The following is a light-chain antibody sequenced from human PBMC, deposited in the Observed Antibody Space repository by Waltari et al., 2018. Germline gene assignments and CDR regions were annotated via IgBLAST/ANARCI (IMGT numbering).Light chain of an antibody. CDR1: QSIATY. CDR3: QQSYTTPWT. V-gene: IGKV1-39*01. CDR2: AAS. Sequence: DIQMTQSPSSLSASLGDRVTISCRASQSIATYVNWYQQKPGKAPKLLIYAASSLQSGVPSRVSGSGSGTDFTLNISSLQREDFATYFCQQSYTTPWTVAQGSKVEIK. J-gene: IGKJ1*01.